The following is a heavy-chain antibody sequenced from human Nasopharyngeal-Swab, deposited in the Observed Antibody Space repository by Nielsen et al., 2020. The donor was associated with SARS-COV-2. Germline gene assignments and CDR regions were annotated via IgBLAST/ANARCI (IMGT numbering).Heavy chain of an antibody. V-gene: IGHV3-9*01. J-gene: IGHJ3*02. D-gene: IGHD3-3*01. Sequence: GGSLRLSCAASGFTFDDYAMHWVRQAPGKGLEWVSGISWNSGSIGYADSVKGRFTISRDNAKNSLYLQMNSLRAEDTALYYRANLPNYDFWSGFDAFDIWGQGTMVTVSS. CDR2: ISWNSGSI. CDR1: GFTFDDYA. CDR3: ANLPNYDFWSGFDAFDI.